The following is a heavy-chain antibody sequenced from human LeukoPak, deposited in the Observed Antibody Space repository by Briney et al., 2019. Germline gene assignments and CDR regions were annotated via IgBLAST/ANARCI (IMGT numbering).Heavy chain of an antibody. V-gene: IGHV4-39*07. CDR2: IYYSGST. J-gene: IGHJ1*01. CDR3: AREEDSSRWYLHFQH. Sequence: SETLSLTCTVSGGSISSYYWSWIRQPPGKGLEWIGSIYYSGSTYYNPSLKSRVTISVDTSKNQFSLKLSSVTAADTAVYYCAREEDSSRWYLHFQHWGQGTLVTVSS. D-gene: IGHD6-13*01. CDR1: GGSISSYY.